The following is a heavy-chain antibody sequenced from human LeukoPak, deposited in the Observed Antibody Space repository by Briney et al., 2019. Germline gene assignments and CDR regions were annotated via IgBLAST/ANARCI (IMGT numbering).Heavy chain of an antibody. CDR2: ISGSGGSK. Sequence: GGSLRLSCAASGFTFSSYGMSWVRQAPGKGLEWVSLISGSGGSKYYGDSVKGRFTISRDNSKNTLYLQMNSLRAEDTAVYYCAKDGIRGAYYYYYMDVWGKGTTVTISS. CDR3: AKDGIRGAYYYYYMDV. J-gene: IGHJ6*03. CDR1: GFTFSSYG. V-gene: IGHV3-23*01. D-gene: IGHD3-10*01.